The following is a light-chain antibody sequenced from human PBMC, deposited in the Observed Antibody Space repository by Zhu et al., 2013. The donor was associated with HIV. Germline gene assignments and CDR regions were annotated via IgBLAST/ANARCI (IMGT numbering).Light chain of an antibody. CDR3: QNYNNVPRX. V-gene: IGKV3-11*01. Sequence: EIVLTQSPATLSLSPGERATLSCRASQSVSSYLAWYQQKPGQAPRLLIYDASNRATGIPARFSGSGSGTDFTLTISSLQPEDVAIYYCQNYNNVPRXFGPGTKLDIK. J-gene: IGKJ3*01. CDR1: QSVSSY. CDR2: DAS.